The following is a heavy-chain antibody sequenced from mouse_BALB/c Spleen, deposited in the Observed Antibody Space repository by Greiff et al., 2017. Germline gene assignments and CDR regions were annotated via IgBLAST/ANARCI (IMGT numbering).Heavy chain of an antibody. Sequence: VQLQQSGAELVRSGASVKLSCTASGFNIKDYYMHWVKQRPEQGLEWIGWIDPENGDTEYAPKFQGKATMTADTSSNTAYLQLSSLTSEDTAVYYCNSMITNGAYYFDYWGQGTTRTVSS. V-gene: IGHV14-4*02. CDR1: GFNIKDYY. J-gene: IGHJ2*01. CDR2: IDPENGDT. D-gene: IGHD2-4*01. CDR3: NSMITNGAYYFDY.